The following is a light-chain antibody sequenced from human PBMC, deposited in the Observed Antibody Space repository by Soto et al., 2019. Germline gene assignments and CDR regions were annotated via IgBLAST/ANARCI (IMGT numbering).Light chain of an antibody. CDR3: QQYDSSPVFT. V-gene: IGKV3-20*01. CDR2: GAS. CDR1: QSVSSSY. J-gene: IGKJ3*01. Sequence: EIVLTQSPGTLSLSPGERATLSCRASQSVSSSYLAWYQQKPGQAPRLLIYGASSRATGIQDRFSGRGSGTDFTLTISRLAPGDLAVSYCQQYDSSPVFTFGPGTKVDIK.